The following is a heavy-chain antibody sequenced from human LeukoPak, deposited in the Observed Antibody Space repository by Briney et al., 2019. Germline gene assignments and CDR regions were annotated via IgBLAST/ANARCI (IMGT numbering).Heavy chain of an antibody. CDR3: AREGASSSFGY. V-gene: IGHV3-53*01. CDR1: GFTVSSNY. Sequence: PGGSLRLSCVVSGFTVSSNYMSWVRQAPGKGLEWVSVLYSGGNTYHADSVKGRFTISRDNSKNTLYLQMNSLRAEDTAVYYCAREGASSSFGYWGQGILVTVSS. CDR2: LYSGGNT. J-gene: IGHJ4*02. D-gene: IGHD6-13*01.